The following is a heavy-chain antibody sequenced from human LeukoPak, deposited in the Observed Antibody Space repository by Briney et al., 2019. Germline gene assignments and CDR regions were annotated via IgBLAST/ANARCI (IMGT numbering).Heavy chain of an antibody. V-gene: IGHV3-7*01. Sequence: GGSLRLSCAASGFTFSSYWMGWVRQAPGKGLEWMANIKQDGSEKYYVDSVKGRFTISRDNAKNSLYLQMNSLRAEDTAVYYCARERITIFGVVTNYYYYYGMDVWGQGTTVTVSS. CDR1: GFTFSSYW. J-gene: IGHJ6*02. CDR2: IKQDGSEK. D-gene: IGHD3-3*01. CDR3: ARERITIFGVVTNYYYYYGMDV.